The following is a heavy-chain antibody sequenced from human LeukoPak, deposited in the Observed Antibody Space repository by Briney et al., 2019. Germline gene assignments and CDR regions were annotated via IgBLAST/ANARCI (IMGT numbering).Heavy chain of an antibody. J-gene: IGHJ4*02. V-gene: IGHV1-2*02. Sequence: GASVKVSCKASGYTFTSYYMRWVRQAPGQGLEWMGWITPNSGSKNYAQEFQGRVTMTRDTSISTAYMELSRMRSDDTAVYYCARAGGYCGRISCPYYFDYWGQGSLVAVSS. D-gene: IGHD2-15*01. CDR1: GYTFTSYY. CDR3: ARAGGYCGRISCPYYFDY. CDR2: ITPNSGSK.